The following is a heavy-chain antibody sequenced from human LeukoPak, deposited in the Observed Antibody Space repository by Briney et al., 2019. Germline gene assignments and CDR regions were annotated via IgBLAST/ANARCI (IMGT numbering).Heavy chain of an antibody. CDR3: VGYCSTASCGASY. D-gene: IGHD2-2*01. Sequence: PGRSPRLSCAASGFTFSSYVMHWVRQAPGKGLEWVAVISYDGSNKNYADSVKGRFTISRDNSKNTLDLEMNSLRAEDAAVYYCVGYCSTASCGASYWGQGTLVTVSS. CDR2: ISYDGSNK. J-gene: IGHJ4*02. V-gene: IGHV3-30-3*01. CDR1: GFTFSSYV.